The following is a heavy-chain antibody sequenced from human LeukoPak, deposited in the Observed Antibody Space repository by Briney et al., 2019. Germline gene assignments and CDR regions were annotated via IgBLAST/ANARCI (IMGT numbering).Heavy chain of an antibody. CDR2: ISGSGGNT. V-gene: IGHV3-23*01. D-gene: IGHD1-26*01. J-gene: IGHJ6*03. Sequence: GGSLRLSCAASGFTFRSSSMSWVRQTPGKRREWVSAISGSGGNTYDADSVKGRFTISRDNSKNTLYLQMKSLRAEDTALYYCARDPYNGNYGDSYYYYMDVWGKGTTVTISS. CDR3: ARDPYNGNYGDSYYYYMDV. CDR1: GFTFRSSS.